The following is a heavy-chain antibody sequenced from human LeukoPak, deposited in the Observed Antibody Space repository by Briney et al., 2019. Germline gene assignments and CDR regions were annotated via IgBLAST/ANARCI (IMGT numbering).Heavy chain of an antibody. D-gene: IGHD6-25*01. V-gene: IGHV4-4*07. Sequence: SETLPLTCTVSGDSIRTYYWSWIRQPAGKGLEGIGRIYSSGSTNYNPSLKSRVAMSVDTSKNQFSLKVSSVTAADAAVYYCARWTPGGSGSYFDYWGQGTPVTVSS. CDR2: IYSSGST. J-gene: IGHJ4*02. CDR1: GDSIRTYY. CDR3: ARWTPGGSGSYFDY.